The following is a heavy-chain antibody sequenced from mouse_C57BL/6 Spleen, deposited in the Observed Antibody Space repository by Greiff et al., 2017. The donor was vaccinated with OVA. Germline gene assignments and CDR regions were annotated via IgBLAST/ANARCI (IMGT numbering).Heavy chain of an antibody. V-gene: IGHV1-61*01. CDR2: IYPSDSET. Sequence: QVQLQQPGAELVRPGSSVKLSCKASGYTFTSYWMDWVKQRPGQGLEWIGNIYPSDSETHYNQKFKDKATLTVDKSSSTAYMQLSSLTSEDSAVYYCAISAYYYGSSPWFAYWGQGTLVTVSA. D-gene: IGHD1-1*01. CDR3: AISAYYYGSSPWFAY. J-gene: IGHJ3*01. CDR1: GYTFTSYW.